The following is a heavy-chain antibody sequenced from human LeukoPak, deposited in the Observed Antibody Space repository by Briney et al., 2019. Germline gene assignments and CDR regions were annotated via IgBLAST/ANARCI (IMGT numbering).Heavy chain of an antibody. CDR3: ARLQSGSYFNYYYYYMDV. Sequence: SETLSLTCAVYGGSFSGYYWSWIRQPPGKGLEWIGEINHSGSTNYNPSLKSRVTISVDTSKNQFSLKLSSVTAADTAVYYCARLQSGSYFNYYYYYMDVWGKGTTVTISS. J-gene: IGHJ6*03. CDR2: INHSGST. CDR1: GGSFSGYY. V-gene: IGHV4-34*01. D-gene: IGHD1-26*01.